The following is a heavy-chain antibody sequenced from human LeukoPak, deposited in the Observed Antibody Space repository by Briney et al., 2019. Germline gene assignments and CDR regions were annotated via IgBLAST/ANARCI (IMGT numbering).Heavy chain of an antibody. J-gene: IGHJ4*02. CDR2: ISYGGSNK. Sequence: GRSLRLSCAASGFTFSSYAIHWVRQAPGKGLERVAIISYGGSNKYYADSVKGRFTISRDNSKNTLYLQMNSLRAEDTAVYYCATSYDSSGYPFDYWGQGTLVTVSS. CDR3: ATSYDSSGYPFDY. D-gene: IGHD3-22*01. V-gene: IGHV3-30-3*01. CDR1: GFTFSSYA.